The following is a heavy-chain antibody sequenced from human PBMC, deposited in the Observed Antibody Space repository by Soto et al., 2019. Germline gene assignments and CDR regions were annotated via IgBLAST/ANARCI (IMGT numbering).Heavy chain of an antibody. J-gene: IGHJ4*02. CDR2: ISGSGASI. CDR3: AKDGLGYCTGGTCYGSDY. Sequence: PGGSLRLSCAASGFTFSSFVMSWVRQAPVKGLEWVSTISGSGASIYDADSVKGPFTISRDNSKNTVYIKMNSLRAEDKAVYYCAKDGLGYCTGGTCYGSDYWGQGTLVTVSS. V-gene: IGHV3-23*01. CDR1: GFTFSSFV. D-gene: IGHD2-15*01.